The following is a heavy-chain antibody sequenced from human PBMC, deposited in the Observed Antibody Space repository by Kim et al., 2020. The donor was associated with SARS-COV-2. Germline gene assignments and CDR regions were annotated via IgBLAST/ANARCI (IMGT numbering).Heavy chain of an antibody. CDR3: ARGRGWFDP. D-gene: IGHD3-10*01. Sequence: GGSLRLSCAASGFTFSSYWMNWVRQVPGKGLVWVSRINSAGSSTSYADSVKGRFTISRDNAKRTVYLQMNSLRAEDTAVYYCARGRGWFDPWGQGTLVTVSS. CDR1: GFTFSSYW. V-gene: IGHV3-74*01. J-gene: IGHJ5*02. CDR2: INSAGSST.